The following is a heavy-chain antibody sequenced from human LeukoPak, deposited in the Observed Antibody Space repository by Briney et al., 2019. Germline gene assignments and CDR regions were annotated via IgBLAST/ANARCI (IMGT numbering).Heavy chain of an antibody. CDR2: IKQDGSEK. Sequence: GGSLRLSCAASGFTFSSYWMSWVRQAPGKGLEWVANIKQDGSEKYYVDSVKGRFTIPRDNAKNSPYLQMNSLRAEDTAVYYCARDDCSSISCYHNWFDPWGQGTLVTVSS. CDR3: ARDDCSSISCYHNWFDP. V-gene: IGHV3-7*01. J-gene: IGHJ5*02. D-gene: IGHD2-2*01. CDR1: GFTFSSYW.